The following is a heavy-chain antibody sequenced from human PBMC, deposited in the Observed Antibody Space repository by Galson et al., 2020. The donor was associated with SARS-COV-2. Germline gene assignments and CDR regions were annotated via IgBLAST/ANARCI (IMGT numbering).Heavy chain of an antibody. V-gene: IGHV3-30*04. D-gene: IGHD2-21*02. CDR3: ATDLYPPVAVAAGGGFDS. CDR2: ISYDGRNK. J-gene: IGHJ4*02. CDR1: GCTFSDYA. Sequence: WGSLRLSCEASGCTFSDYAMNWVLQAPGKGLEWVAIISYDGRNKHFAASARGRCTVSRDNSKNTVFLQMNSLGLEDTALYYCATDLYPPVAVAAGGGFDSWGQGTLVTVSS.